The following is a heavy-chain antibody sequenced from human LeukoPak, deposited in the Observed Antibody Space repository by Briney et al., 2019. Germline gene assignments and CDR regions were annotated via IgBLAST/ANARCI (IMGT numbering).Heavy chain of an antibody. CDR1: GFTVSSNY. D-gene: IGHD3-3*01. V-gene: IGHV3-21*01. J-gene: IGHJ4*02. Sequence: GGSLRLSCAASGFTVSSNYMSWVRQAPGKGLEWVSSISSSISYIYYADSVKGRFTISSDNAKNSLYLQMNSLRAEDTAVYYCARDAHYDFWSGYYSTWPLGYWGQGTLVTVSS. CDR2: ISSSISYI. CDR3: ARDAHYDFWSGYYSTWPLGY.